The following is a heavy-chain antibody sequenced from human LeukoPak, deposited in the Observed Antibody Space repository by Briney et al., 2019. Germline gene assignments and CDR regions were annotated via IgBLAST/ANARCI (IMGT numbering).Heavy chain of an antibody. D-gene: IGHD6-13*01. CDR3: ESDAGMGAFDI. CDR2: INYSGST. Sequence: SETLSLTCTVSGGSISSSSFYWGWIRQPPGKGLEWIGIINYSGSTYYNPSLKSRVTISVDTSKNQFSLKLSSVTAADTAVYYCESDAGMGAFDIWGQGTMVTVSS. J-gene: IGHJ3*02. CDR1: GGSISSSSFY. V-gene: IGHV4-39*07.